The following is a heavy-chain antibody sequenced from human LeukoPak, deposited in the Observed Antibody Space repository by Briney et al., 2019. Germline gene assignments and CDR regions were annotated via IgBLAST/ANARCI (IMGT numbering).Heavy chain of an antibody. CDR2: ISYSGST. Sequence: SETLSLTCTVSGGSVNSGSNYWNWVRQPPGKGLEWIGYISYSGSTNYNPTLKSRVTISVDTSKNQFSLKLSSVTAADTAVYYCVRVTRRYSNYYYYYYGMDVWGQGTTVTVSS. V-gene: IGHV4-61*01. J-gene: IGHJ6*02. CDR1: GGSVNSGSNY. CDR3: VRVTRRYSNYYYYYYGMDV. D-gene: IGHD4-11*01.